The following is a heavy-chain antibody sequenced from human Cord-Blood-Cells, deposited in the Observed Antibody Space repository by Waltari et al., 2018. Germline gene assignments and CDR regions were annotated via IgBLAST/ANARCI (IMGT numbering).Heavy chain of an antibody. D-gene: IGHD2-15*01. CDR3: ARGIVVVVAATKDYYYGMDV. V-gene: IGHV1-69*01. CDR1: ARPFSSYA. CDR2: IIPIFGTA. J-gene: IGHJ6*02. Sequence: VQVSCNDSARPFSSYAISWMRQAPGQGPAWMGGIIPIFGTANDAQKFQGRVTITADESTSTAYMELSSLRSEDTAVYYCARGIVVVVAATKDYYYGMDVWGQGTTVTVSS.